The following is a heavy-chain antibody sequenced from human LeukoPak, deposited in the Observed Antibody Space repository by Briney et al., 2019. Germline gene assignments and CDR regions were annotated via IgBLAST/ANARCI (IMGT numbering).Heavy chain of an antibody. V-gene: IGHV3-7*03. Sequence: GGSLRLSCAASGFTFSSYAMSWVRQAPGKGLEWVANIKQDGSEKYYVDSVKGRFTISRDNAKNSLYLQMNSLRAEDTAVYYCARYSGSYEVNYYYYYGMDVWGQGTTVTVSS. CDR2: IKQDGSEK. J-gene: IGHJ6*02. CDR1: GFTFSSYA. CDR3: ARYSGSYEVNYYYYYGMDV. D-gene: IGHD1-26*01.